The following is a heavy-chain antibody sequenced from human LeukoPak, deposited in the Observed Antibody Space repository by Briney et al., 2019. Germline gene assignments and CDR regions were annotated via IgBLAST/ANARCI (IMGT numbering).Heavy chain of an antibody. CDR3: ARYCSGGSCYFDAFDI. D-gene: IGHD2-15*01. V-gene: IGHV3-11*06. J-gene: IGHJ3*02. Sequence: GRFTISRDNAKNSLYLQMNSLRAEDTAVYYCARYCSGGSCYFDAFDIWGQGTMVTVSS.